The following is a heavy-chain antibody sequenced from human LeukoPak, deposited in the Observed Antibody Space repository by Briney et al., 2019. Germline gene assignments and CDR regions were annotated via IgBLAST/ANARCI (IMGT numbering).Heavy chain of an antibody. Sequence: SETLSLTCAVSGYSISSGYYWGWIRQPPGKGLEWIGSIYHSGSTYYNPSLKSRVTISVDTSKNQFSLKLSSVTAADTAVYYCARGLGYCSSTTCYVGIFDYWAQGTLVTVSS. CDR2: IYHSGST. CDR1: GYSISSGYY. D-gene: IGHD2-2*01. V-gene: IGHV4-38-2*01. J-gene: IGHJ4*02. CDR3: ARGLGYCSSTTCYVGIFDY.